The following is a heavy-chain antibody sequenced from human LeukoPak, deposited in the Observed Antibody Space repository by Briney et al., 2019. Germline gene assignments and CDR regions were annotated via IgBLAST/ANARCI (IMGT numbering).Heavy chain of an antibody. CDR1: GFTFSSYG. CDR3: ALSAMDV. D-gene: IGHD3-3*01. CDR2: ISYDGSNK. V-gene: IGHV3-30*03. J-gene: IGHJ6*02. Sequence: GGSLRLSCAASGFTFSSYGMHWVRQAPGKGLEWVAVISYDGSNKYYADSVKGRFTISRDNSKNTLYLQMNSLRTEDTAVYYCALSAMDVWGQGTTVTVSS.